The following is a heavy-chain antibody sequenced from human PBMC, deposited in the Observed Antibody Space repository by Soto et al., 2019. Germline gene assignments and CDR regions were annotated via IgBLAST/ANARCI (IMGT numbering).Heavy chain of an antibody. Sequence: QVQLQESGPGLVKPSQTLSLTCTVSGGSISSGGYYWSWIRQHPGKGLEWIGYIYYSGSTYYNPSVNRRVTIVVDTYKKRCTQKLRSVPAADTAVYYCARFDYSTDGDNNWFDPWGQGSLVPVSS. CDR3: ARFDYSTDGDNNWFDP. D-gene: IGHD4-4*01. V-gene: IGHV4-31*03. J-gene: IGHJ5*02. CDR1: GGSISSGGYY. CDR2: IYYSGST.